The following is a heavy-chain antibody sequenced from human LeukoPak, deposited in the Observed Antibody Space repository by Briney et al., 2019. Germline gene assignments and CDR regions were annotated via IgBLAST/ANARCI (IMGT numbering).Heavy chain of an antibody. Sequence: GGSLRLSCAASGFTFSTYSMTWVRQAPGKGLEWVSCISASDSTIYYADSVKGRFTISRDNAKNSLYLQTNSLRAEDTAVYYCARLNYGDYGFFDYWGQGTLVTVSS. V-gene: IGHV3-48*01. CDR2: ISASDSTI. CDR3: ARLNYGDYGFFDY. D-gene: IGHD4-17*01. J-gene: IGHJ4*02. CDR1: GFTFSTYS.